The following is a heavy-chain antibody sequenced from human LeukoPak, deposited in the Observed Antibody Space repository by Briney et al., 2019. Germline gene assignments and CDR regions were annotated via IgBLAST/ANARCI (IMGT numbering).Heavy chain of an antibody. V-gene: IGHV4-59*08. CDR2: IYYSGST. CDR3: ARLNYYYGMDV. J-gene: IGHJ6*02. Sequence: SETLSLTCTVSGGSISSYYWSWIRQPPGKGLEWIGYIYYSGSTNYNPSLKSRVTVSVDTSKNQFSLKLSSVTAADTAVYYCARLNYYYGMDVWGQGTTVTVSS. CDR1: GGSISSYY.